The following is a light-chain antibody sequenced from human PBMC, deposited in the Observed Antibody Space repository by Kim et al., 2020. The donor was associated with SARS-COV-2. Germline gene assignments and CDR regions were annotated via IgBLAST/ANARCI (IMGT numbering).Light chain of an antibody. CDR2: DVS. V-gene: IGLV2-11*01. Sequence: QSALTQPRSVSGSPGQSVTISCTGTSSDVGGYNYVSWYQQHPGKAPKLMIYDVSKRPSGVPDRFSGSKSGNTASLTISGLQAEDEADYYCCSYAGGAVFGGGTQLTVL. CDR1: SSDVGGYNY. J-gene: IGLJ3*02. CDR3: CSYAGGAV.